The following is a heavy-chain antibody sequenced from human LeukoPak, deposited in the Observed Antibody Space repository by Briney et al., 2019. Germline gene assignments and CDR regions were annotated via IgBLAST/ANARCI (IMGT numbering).Heavy chain of an antibody. CDR2: IYYSGST. CDR1: GGSISTNY. Sequence: PSETLSLTCTVSGGSISTNYWSWIRQPPGKGLEWIGYIYYSGSTDYNPSFKSRVTISVDTSKNQFSLKLSSVTAADTAVYYCAGTEGIAVATFDYWGQGTLVTVSS. CDR3: AGTEGIAVATFDY. V-gene: IGHV4-59*01. J-gene: IGHJ4*02. D-gene: IGHD6-19*01.